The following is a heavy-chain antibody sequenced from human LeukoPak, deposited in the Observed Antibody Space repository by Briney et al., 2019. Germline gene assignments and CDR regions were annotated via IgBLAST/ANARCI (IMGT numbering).Heavy chain of an antibody. CDR3: AKDLTSYYYYYYMDV. Sequence: GGSLRPSCAASGFTFGSYGMHCVRQAPGKWLEWVAVISYDGSNKYYADSVKGRFTISRDNSNNTLYLQMNSLRAEDTAVYYCAKDLTSYYYYYYMDVWGKGTTVTVSS. D-gene: IGHD2-2*01. CDR2: ISYDGSNK. CDR1: GFTFGSYG. V-gene: IGHV3-30*18. J-gene: IGHJ6*03.